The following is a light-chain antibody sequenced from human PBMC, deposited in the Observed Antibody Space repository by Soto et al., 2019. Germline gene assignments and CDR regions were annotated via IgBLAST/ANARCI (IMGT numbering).Light chain of an antibody. J-gene: IGLJ1*01. Sequence: SYELTQPPSVSVAPGKTATITCGGNNIGSKSVHWYQQKPGQAPVLLIYYDRARPSGIPERFSGSNSGNTATLTISRVEAGDEADYYCQVWGTTSDHPVFATGTKLTVL. CDR3: QVWGTTSDHPV. CDR2: YDR. V-gene: IGLV3-21*04. CDR1: NIGSKS.